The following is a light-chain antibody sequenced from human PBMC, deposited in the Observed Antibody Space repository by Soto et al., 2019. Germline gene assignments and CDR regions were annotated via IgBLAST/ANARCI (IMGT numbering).Light chain of an antibody. CDR2: DAN. J-gene: IGLJ2*01. Sequence: QSALTQPASVSGSPGQSITISCTGTSSDIVAYNFVSWYQQHPGKAPKLMLYDANIRPSGVSNRFSGSKSGNTASLTISGLQAEDEAYYYCTSWTTSTTMIFGGGTKLTV. V-gene: IGLV2-14*03. CDR3: TSWTTSTTMI. CDR1: SSDIVAYNF.